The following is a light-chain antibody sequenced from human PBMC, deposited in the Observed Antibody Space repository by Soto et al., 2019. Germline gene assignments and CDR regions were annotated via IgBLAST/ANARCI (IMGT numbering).Light chain of an antibody. CDR3: QQYDHLPRT. J-gene: IGKJ1*01. CDR2: DAS. Sequence: DIQMIQSPSSLSASVGDRVTITCQASQEISNYLNWHQQKPGKAPKLLIYDASNLERGVPSSFSGRGSGTDFTFTISSLQPEDFATYYCQQYDHLPRTFGRGTKVEIK. CDR1: QEISNY. V-gene: IGKV1-33*01.